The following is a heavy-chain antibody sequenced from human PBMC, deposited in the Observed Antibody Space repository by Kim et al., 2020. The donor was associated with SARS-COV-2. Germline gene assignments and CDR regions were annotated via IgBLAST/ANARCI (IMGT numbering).Heavy chain of an antibody. CDR1: GGSISSSSYY. J-gene: IGHJ4*02. CDR2: IYYSGST. V-gene: IGHV4-39*07. D-gene: IGHD1-26*01. Sequence: SETLSLTCTVSGGSISSSSYYWGWIRQPPGKGLEWIGSIYYSGSTYYNPSLKSRVTISVDTSKNQFSLKLSSVTAADTAVYYCARDPAPASGSYYGIPDYWGQGTLVTVSS. CDR3: ARDPAPASGSYYGIPDY.